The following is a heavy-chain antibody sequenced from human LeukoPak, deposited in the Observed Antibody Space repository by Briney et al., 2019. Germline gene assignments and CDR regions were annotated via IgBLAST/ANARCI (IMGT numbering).Heavy chain of an antibody. J-gene: IGHJ4*02. D-gene: IGHD3-3*01. CDR1: GFTFSDYY. V-gene: IGHV3-11*04. CDR3: ARGRSLRFLEWLLLGY. Sequence: GGSLRLSCAASGFTFSDYYMGWVRQAPGKGLEWVSYISGSGSDIYYADSVKGRFTISTDNSKNTLYLQMNSLRAEDTAVYYCARGRSLRFLEWLLLGYWGQGTLVTVSS. CDR2: ISGSGSDI.